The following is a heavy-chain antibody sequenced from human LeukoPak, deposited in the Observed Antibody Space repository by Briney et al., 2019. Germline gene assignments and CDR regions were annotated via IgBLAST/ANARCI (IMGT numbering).Heavy chain of an antibody. D-gene: IGHD2-2*01. CDR1: GGSFSGYY. CDR2: INHSGST. J-gene: IGHJ6*02. CDR3: ARGRGYCSSTSCLCYYGMDV. Sequence: SETLSLTCAVYGGSFSGYYWSWIRQPPGKGLEWIGEINHSGSTNYNPSLKSRVTISLDTSKNQFSLKLSSVTAADTAVYYCARGRGYCSSTSCLCYYGMDVWGQGTTVTVSS. V-gene: IGHV4-34*01.